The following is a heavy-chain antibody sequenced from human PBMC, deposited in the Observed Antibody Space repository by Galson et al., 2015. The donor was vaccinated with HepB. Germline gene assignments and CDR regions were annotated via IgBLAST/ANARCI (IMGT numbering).Heavy chain of an antibody. J-gene: IGHJ4*02. CDR1: GFTFSDYY. CDR3: ARAGGYNWNYFDY. CDR2: ISSSGYTI. V-gene: IGHV3-11*01. D-gene: IGHD1-20*01. Sequence: SLRLSCAASGFTFSDYYMNWIRQAPGKGLEWLSYISSSGYTIYYADSVKGRFPISRDNAKNSLYLQMDSTRAEDTAVYYCARAGGYNWNYFDYWGQGTLVTVSS.